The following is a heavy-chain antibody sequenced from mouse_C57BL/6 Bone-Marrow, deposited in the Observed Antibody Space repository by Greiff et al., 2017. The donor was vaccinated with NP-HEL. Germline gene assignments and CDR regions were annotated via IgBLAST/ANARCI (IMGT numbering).Heavy chain of an antibody. CDR2: IYPRSGNT. CDR3: ARDGTDYFDY. V-gene: IGHV1-81*01. CDR1: GYTFTSYG. Sequence: VQLQQPGAELVKPGASVKLSCKASGYTFTSYGISWVKQRTGQGLEWIGEIYPRSGNTYYNEKFKGKATLTADKSSSTAYMELRSLTSEDSAVYFCARDGTDYFDYWGQGTTLTVSS. D-gene: IGHD4-1*01. J-gene: IGHJ2*01.